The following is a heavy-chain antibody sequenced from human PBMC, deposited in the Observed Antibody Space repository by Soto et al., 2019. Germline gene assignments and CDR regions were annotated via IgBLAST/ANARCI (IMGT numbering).Heavy chain of an antibody. V-gene: IGHV3-21*01. Sequence: PGWSLRLSCAASGFTFSSYSMNWVRQAPGKGLEWVSSISSSSSYIYYADSVKGRFTISRDNAKNSLYLQMNSLRAEDTAVYYCAGTRVQQLVLPTEIYYYYYGMDVWGQGTTVTVSS. D-gene: IGHD6-13*01. J-gene: IGHJ6*02. CDR1: GFTFSSYS. CDR3: AGTRVQQLVLPTEIYYYYYGMDV. CDR2: ISSSSSYI.